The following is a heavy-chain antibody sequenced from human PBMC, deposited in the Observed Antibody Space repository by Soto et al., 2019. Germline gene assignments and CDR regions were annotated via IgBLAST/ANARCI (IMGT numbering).Heavy chain of an antibody. CDR3: AKGWLHGFDY. Sequence: EVQLLESGGGLVGGLVQRGGSLRLSCAASGFTFSSHAMNWVRQAPGRGLEWVSGISGSGGSTYYADSVKGRFTISRDNSQNTLYLQMNSLRAEDTAVYYCAKGWLHGFDYWGQGTLVTASS. V-gene: IGHV3-23*01. J-gene: IGHJ4*02. CDR2: ISGSGGST. CDR1: GFTFSSHA. D-gene: IGHD5-12*01.